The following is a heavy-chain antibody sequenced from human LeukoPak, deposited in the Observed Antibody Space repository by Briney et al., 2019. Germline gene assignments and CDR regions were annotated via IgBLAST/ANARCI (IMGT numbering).Heavy chain of an antibody. CDR2: IWYDGSNK. Sequence: GRSLRLSCAASGFTFSNSGMHWVRQAPGKGLEWVAVIWYDGSNKYYADSVKGRFTISRDNSKNTLYLQMNSLRAEDTAVYCCARDYYYDSSGFYAPWGQGTLVTVSS. CDR3: ARDYYYDSSGFYAP. D-gene: IGHD3-22*01. J-gene: IGHJ5*02. V-gene: IGHV3-33*01. CDR1: GFTFSNSG.